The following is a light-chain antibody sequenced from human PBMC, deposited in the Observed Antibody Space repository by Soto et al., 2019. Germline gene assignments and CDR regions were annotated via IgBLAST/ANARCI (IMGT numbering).Light chain of an antibody. CDR3: QHYNSYSEA. Sequence: DIQITQSPSTLSGSVGDRVTITCRASQTISSWLAWYQQKPGKAHKLLLYKASTLKSGVPSRFSGSGSGTEFTLTISSRQPDDFANYYCQHYNSYSEAFGQGTKVELK. CDR2: KAS. V-gene: IGKV1-5*03. CDR1: QTISSW. J-gene: IGKJ1*01.